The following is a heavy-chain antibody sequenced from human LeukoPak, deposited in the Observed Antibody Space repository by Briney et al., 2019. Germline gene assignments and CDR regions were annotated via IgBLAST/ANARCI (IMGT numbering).Heavy chain of an antibody. CDR2: INPSGGST. CDR3: ARSVDSSGYPNSYYFDY. CDR1: GYTFTSYY. Sequence: ASVKVSCKASGYTFTSYYMHWVRQAPGQGLEWMGIINPSGGSTSYAQKFQGRVTMTRDMSTSTVYMELSSLRSEDTAVYYCARSVDSSGYPNSYYFDYWGQGTLVTVSS. J-gene: IGHJ4*02. D-gene: IGHD3-22*01. V-gene: IGHV1-46*01.